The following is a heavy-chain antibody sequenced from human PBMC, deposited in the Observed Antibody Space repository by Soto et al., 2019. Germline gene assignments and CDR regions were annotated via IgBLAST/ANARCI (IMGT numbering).Heavy chain of an antibody. CDR2: IYYSGST. V-gene: IGHV4-30-4*01. D-gene: IGHD2-2*01. CDR3: ASYYCSSTRCPGVDV. CDR1: GGSISSGDYY. Sequence: QVQLQESGPGLVKPSQTLSLICTVSGGSISSGDYYWSWIRQPPGKGLEWIGYIYYSGSTYYNASLKSRVSILLDTSKNQFSLKLSSVTAADTAVDYCASYYCSSTRCPGVDVWGQGTTVTVSS. J-gene: IGHJ6*02.